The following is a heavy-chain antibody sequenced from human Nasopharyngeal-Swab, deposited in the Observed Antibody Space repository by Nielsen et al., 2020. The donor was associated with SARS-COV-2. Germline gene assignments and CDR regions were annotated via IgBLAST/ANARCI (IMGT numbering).Heavy chain of an antibody. CDR3: TRCGGGCYSGRDY. D-gene: IGHD2-15*01. Sequence: GGSLRLSCAASGFTFSDSAIHWVRQASGEGLEWVARIRSKGNNYATAYSASVKGRFIIFRDDPTNTAYLQMNSLKTEDTAVYYCTRCGGGCYSGRDYWGQETLVTVSS. CDR1: GFTFSDSA. CDR2: IRSKGNNYAT. V-gene: IGHV3-73*01. J-gene: IGHJ4*02.